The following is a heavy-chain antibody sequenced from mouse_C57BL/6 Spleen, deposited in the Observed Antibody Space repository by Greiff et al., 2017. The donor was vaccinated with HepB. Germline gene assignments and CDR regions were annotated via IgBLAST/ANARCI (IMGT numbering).Heavy chain of an antibody. CDR3: ARVIDYYGSSFYYAMDY. CDR1: GFTFSDYG. D-gene: IGHD1-1*01. J-gene: IGHJ4*01. Sequence: EVKLVESGGGLVKPGGSLKLSCAASGFTFSDYGMHWVRQAPEKGLEWVAYISSGSSTIYYADTVKGRFTISRDNAKNTLFLQMTSLRSEDTAMYYCARVIDYYGSSFYYAMDYWGQGTSVTVSS. V-gene: IGHV5-17*01. CDR2: ISSGSSTI.